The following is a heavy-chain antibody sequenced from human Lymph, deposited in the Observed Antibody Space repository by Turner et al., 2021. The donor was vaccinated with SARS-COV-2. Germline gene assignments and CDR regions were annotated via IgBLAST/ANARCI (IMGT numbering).Heavy chain of an antibody. J-gene: IGHJ6*02. Sequence: QVQLQQWGAGLLKPSETLSITCAVYGGSFGGYYWTWIRQPPGKGLEWIGDINHSGGTNYNPSLKSRVIISVDTSKNQFSLKLSSVTAADTAVYYCARGRLRFLEWSHYYYTMDVWGQGTTVTVSS. V-gene: IGHV4-34*01. D-gene: IGHD3-3*01. CDR3: ARGRLRFLEWSHYYYTMDV. CDR1: GGSFGGYY. CDR2: INHSGGT.